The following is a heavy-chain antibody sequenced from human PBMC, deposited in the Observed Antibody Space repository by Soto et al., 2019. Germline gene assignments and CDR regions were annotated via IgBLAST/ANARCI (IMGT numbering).Heavy chain of an antibody. D-gene: IGHD5-18*01. Sequence: HPGGSLRLSCAASGFTFSSYGMHWVRQAPGKGLEWVAVISYDGSNKYYADSVKGRFTISRDNSKNTLYLQMNSLRAEDTAVYYCAKGRGYSYGYYYYYYGMDVWGQGTTVTVSS. CDR1: GFTFSSYG. J-gene: IGHJ6*02. V-gene: IGHV3-30*18. CDR3: AKGRGYSYGYYYYYYGMDV. CDR2: ISYDGSNK.